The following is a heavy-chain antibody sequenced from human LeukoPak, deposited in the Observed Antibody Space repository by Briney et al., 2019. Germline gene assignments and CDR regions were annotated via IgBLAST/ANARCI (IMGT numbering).Heavy chain of an antibody. J-gene: IGHJ4*02. CDR1: GYTFTSHF. V-gene: IGHV1-8*02. D-gene: IGHD6-13*01. Sequence: GASVKVSCKASGYTFTSHFMHWVRQAPGQGLEWMGWMNPNSGNTGYAQKFQGRVTMTRNTSISTAYMELSSLRSEDTAVYYCARLAAAGVYFDYWGQGTLVTVSS. CDR2: MNPNSGNT. CDR3: ARLAAAGVYFDY.